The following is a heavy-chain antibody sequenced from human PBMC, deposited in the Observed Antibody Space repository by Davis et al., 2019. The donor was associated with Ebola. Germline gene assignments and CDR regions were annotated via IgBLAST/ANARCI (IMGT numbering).Heavy chain of an antibody. Sequence: PGGSLRLSCVASGFTLSSFAMHWVRQAPGKGLEWVAISSSNGKNNYYADSVKGRFAISRDISNNSLYLQMNSLRVDDTAVYYCARDLGTSNLDSWGPGTLVSVSS. CDR2: SSSNGKNN. CDR3: ARDLGTSNLDS. D-gene: IGHD3-16*01. V-gene: IGHV3-30*09. J-gene: IGHJ4*02. CDR1: GFTLSSFA.